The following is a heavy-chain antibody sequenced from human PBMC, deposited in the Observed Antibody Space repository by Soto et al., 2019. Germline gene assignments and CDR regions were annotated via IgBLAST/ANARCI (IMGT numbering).Heavy chain of an antibody. CDR1: GFTFSSYA. CDR2: ISGSGGST. CDR3: AKHGPDSGSYYLGRDFDY. D-gene: IGHD1-26*01. V-gene: IGHV3-23*01. J-gene: IGHJ4*02. Sequence: EVQLLESGGGLVQPGGSLRLSCAASGFTFSSYAMSWVRQAPGKGLEWVSDISGSGGSTYYADSVKGRFTISRDNSKNTLYLQMNSLRAEDTAVYYCAKHGPDSGSYYLGRDFDYWGQGTLVTVSS.